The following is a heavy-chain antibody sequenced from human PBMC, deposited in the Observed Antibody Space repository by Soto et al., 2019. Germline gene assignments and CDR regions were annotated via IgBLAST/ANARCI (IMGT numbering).Heavy chain of an antibody. V-gene: IGHV1-69*12. CDR2: IIPICPTP. Sequence: QVQLVQSWAEVKKPGSSVKISCKASGGTFRTNAFSWVRQAPGQGLEWMGGIIPICPTPDYPQKFQGRDTITADESTTTTYMELSSLRSEDTATYYCAKDKDRQQLGGNYYYIMDVWGQGTTVTVSS. CDR3: AKDKDRQQLGGNYYYIMDV. CDR1: GGTFRTNA. D-gene: IGHD3-10*01. J-gene: IGHJ6*02.